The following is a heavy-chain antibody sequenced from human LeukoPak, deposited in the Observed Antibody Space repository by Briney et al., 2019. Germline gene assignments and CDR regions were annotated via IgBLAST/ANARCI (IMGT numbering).Heavy chain of an antibody. J-gene: IGHJ4*02. V-gene: IGHV4-39*07. D-gene: IGHD2-8*02. CDR2: IYYSGTT. Sequence: SETLSLTCTVSGGSISSNSYYWGWLRQPPGKGLEWIGSIYYSGTTYYNPSLKSRVTISVDTSKNQFSLRLTSVTAADTAVYYCARMAGGVGFYFDYWGQGTLVTVSS. CDR3: ARMAGGVGFYFDY. CDR1: GGSISSNSYY.